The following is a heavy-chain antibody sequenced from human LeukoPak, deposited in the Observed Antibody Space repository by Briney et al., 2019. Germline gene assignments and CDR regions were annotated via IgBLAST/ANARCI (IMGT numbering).Heavy chain of an antibody. V-gene: IGHV3-23*01. CDR3: AKGSRGYTHYYFDY. CDR1: GFLFSGYA. Sequence: EPGGSLRLSCASSGFLFSGYAMSWVRQAPGKGLELVSCISGSGASAFYADSVKGRFITSKDTASNTVYLQMNRLSAEDTAVYYCAKGSRGYTHYYFDYWGQGTLVTVSS. D-gene: IGHD2-15*01. CDR2: ISGSGASA. J-gene: IGHJ4*02.